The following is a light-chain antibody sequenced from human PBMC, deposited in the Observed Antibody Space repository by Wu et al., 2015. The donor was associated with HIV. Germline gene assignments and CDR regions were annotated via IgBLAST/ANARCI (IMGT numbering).Light chain of an antibody. V-gene: IGKV1-5*03. Sequence: SASVGDRVTITCRASRILIRGWAWYQQKPGTAPKLLIYQASALENGVPSRFSGSGSGTAFTLTINSLQPDDFATYYCQQYNFYSRTFGQGTKVEVK. CDR3: QQYNFYSRT. CDR2: QAS. J-gene: IGKJ1*01. CDR1: RILIRG.